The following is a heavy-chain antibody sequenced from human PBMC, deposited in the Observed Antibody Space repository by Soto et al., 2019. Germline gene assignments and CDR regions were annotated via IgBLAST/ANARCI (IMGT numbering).Heavy chain of an antibody. D-gene: IGHD1-1*01. V-gene: IGHV3-33*01. J-gene: IGHJ4*02. CDR1: GFIFSAYA. CDR3: ATEDLEHCYFDY. CDR2: VWHDGKNV. Sequence: GGSLRLSCSASGFIFSAYAMHWIRQAPGRGLEWVATVWHDGKNVFYADSVKGRFTISRDNSKNMVFLQMNILRADDTALYYCATEDLEHCYFDYWGQGTLVTVSS.